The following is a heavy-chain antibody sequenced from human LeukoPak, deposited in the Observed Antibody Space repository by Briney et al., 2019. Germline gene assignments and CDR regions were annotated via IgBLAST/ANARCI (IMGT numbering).Heavy chain of an antibody. CDR2: ISSSNSYT. Sequence: GGSLRLSCAASGFTFSDYYMSWIRQAPGKGLEWVSYISSSNSYTNYADSVKGRFTISRDNAKNSLYLQMNSLRAEDTAVYYCARSYSSGWYALDYWGQGTLVTVSS. CDR1: GFTFSDYY. CDR3: ARSYSSGWYALDY. J-gene: IGHJ4*02. D-gene: IGHD6-19*01. V-gene: IGHV3-11*06.